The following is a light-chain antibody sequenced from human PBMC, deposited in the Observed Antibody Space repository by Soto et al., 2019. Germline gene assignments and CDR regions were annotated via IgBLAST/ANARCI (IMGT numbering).Light chain of an antibody. CDR3: QAWDSSLVV. CDR1: KLGDKY. V-gene: IGLV3-1*01. Sequence: SYELTQPPSVSVSPGQTASITCSGDKLGDKYACWYQQKPGQSPVLVIYQDSKRPSGIPERFSGSNSGNTATLTISGTQAXDEADYYCQAWDSSLVVFGGGTKLTVL. CDR2: QDS. J-gene: IGLJ2*01.